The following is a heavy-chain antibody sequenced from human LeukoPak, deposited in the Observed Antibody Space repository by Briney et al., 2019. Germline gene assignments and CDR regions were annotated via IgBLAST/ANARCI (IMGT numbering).Heavy chain of an antibody. Sequence: ASVKVSCKASGYTFTGYYMHWVRQAPGQGLEWMGWINPNSGGTNYAQKFQGRVTMTRDTSISTAYMELSRLRSGDTAVYYCARLNYDFWSGYYGAIDYWGQGTLVTVSS. D-gene: IGHD3-3*01. CDR1: GYTFTGYY. V-gene: IGHV1-2*02. CDR2: INPNSGGT. J-gene: IGHJ4*02. CDR3: ARLNYDFWSGYYGAIDY.